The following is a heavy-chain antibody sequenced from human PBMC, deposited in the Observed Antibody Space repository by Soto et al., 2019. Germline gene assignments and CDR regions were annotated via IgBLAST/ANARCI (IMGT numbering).Heavy chain of an antibody. J-gene: IGHJ5*02. CDR2: SYSSGGT. V-gene: IGHV4-4*07. CDR3: ARGQRFSDWFDP. D-gene: IGHD3-3*01. Sequence: PLHQLDPGLVNLSETLSFPWTVSAASMRVYYWPWIGQPPGKGLEWIGRSYSSGGTNYNPSLMSRVTISLDTSKNQFSLRLLSVTDADTAVYYCARGQRFSDWFDPWGKGNLVTVSS. CDR1: AASMRVYY.